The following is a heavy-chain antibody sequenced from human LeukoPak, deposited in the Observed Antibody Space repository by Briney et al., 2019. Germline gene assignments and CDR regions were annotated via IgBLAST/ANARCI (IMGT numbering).Heavy chain of an antibody. J-gene: IGHJ4*02. CDR1: GFTFSNYD. CDR2: ISTSGNT. V-gene: IGHV3-23*01. Sequence: PGGSLRLSCTASGFTFSNYDMNWVRQAPGKGLGWVSLISTSGNTHYADSVRGRFTISRDNSKNTLYLQMNTLRAEDTAVYYCAKDLDSTGRYEGLGDYWGQGTLVTVSS. CDR3: AKDLDSTGRYEGLGDY. D-gene: IGHD6-19*01.